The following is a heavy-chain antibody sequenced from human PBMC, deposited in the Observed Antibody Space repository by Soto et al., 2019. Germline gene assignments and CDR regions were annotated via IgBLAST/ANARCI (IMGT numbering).Heavy chain of an antibody. CDR3: VNGGYTGAGISYFDS. J-gene: IGHJ4*02. D-gene: IGHD5-12*01. V-gene: IGHV3-74*01. CDR1: GFTFSNSW. CDR2: INSGGTTT. Sequence: RGGALRLSCAASGFTFSNSWIHWMRQARGKGLVWVSRINSGGTTTSYADSVKGRFTISRDNAKNTLYLQLNSLRVEDTAVYYCVNGGYTGAGISYFDSWGQGTLVTVSS.